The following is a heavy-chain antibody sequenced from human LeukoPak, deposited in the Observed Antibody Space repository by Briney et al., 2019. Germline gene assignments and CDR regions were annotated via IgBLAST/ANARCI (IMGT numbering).Heavy chain of an antibody. D-gene: IGHD2-2*01. CDR1: RFTFSSYA. V-gene: IGHV3-23*01. CDR3: ASTIAPGFSRAIGVDY. Sequence: GGSLRLSCAASRFTFSSYAMSWVRQAPGKGLEWVSAISGSGGSTYYADSVKGRFTISRDNSKNTLYLQMNSLRAEDTAVYYCASTIAPGFSRAIGVDYWGQGTLVTVSS. CDR2: ISGSGGST. J-gene: IGHJ4*02.